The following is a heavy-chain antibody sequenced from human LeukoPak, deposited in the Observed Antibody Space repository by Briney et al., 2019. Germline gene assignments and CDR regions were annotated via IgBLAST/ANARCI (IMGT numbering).Heavy chain of an antibody. J-gene: IGHJ5*02. V-gene: IGHV1-69*13. CDR3: ARSPSSSWENWFDP. CDR1: GGTFSSYA. Sequence: SVKVSCRASGGTFSSYAISWMRQAPGQGLEWMGGIIPIFGTSNYAQQFQGRVTITADESTSTAYMELSSLRSEDTAVYYCARSPSSSWENWFDPWGQGTLVTVSS. D-gene: IGHD6-13*01. CDR2: IIPIFGTS.